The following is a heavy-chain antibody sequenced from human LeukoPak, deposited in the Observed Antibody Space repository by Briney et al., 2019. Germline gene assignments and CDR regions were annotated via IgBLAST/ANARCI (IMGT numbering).Heavy chain of an antibody. V-gene: IGHV3-30*04. J-gene: IGHJ4*02. CDR2: ISYDGSNK. CDR3: ARDRSDGNPQYYFDY. D-gene: IGHD4-23*01. CDR1: GFTFSSYA. Sequence: PGGSLRLSCAASGFTFSSYAMHWVRQAPGKGLEWVAVISYDGSNKYYADSVKGRFTISRDNSKNTLYLQMNSLRAEDTAVYYCARDRSDGNPQYYFDYWGQGTLVTVSS.